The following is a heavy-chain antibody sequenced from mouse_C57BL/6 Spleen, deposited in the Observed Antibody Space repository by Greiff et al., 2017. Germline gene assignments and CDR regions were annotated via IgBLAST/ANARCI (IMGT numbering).Heavy chain of an antibody. CDR3: ARWNYGSSYVGYVDY. CDR2: ILPGSGRT. V-gene: IGHV1-9*01. Sequence: VQLQQSGAELMKPGASVKLSCKATGYTFTGYWIEWVKQRPGHGLEWIGEILPGSGRTNYNEKFKGKATFTADTSSNTAYMQLSSLTTEDSTIYYSARWNYGSSYVGYVDYWGQGTTLTVSS. CDR1: GYTFTGYW. J-gene: IGHJ2*01. D-gene: IGHD1-1*01.